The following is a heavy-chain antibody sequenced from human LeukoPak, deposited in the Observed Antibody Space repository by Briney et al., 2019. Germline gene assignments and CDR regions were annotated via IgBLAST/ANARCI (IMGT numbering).Heavy chain of an antibody. CDR3: AGGGYGAQQGFDY. Sequence: SETLSLTCTVSGGSISNYFWSWIRQPPGKGLEWIGYIYYSGSTNYNPSVKSRVTISVDTSKNQFSLKLSSVTAADTAVYYCAGGGYGAQQGFDYWGQGTLVTVSS. V-gene: IGHV4-59*08. J-gene: IGHJ4*02. CDR2: IYYSGST. D-gene: IGHD4-17*01. CDR1: GGSISNYF.